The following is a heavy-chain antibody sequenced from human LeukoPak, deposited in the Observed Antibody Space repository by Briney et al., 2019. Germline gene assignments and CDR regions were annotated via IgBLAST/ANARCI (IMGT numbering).Heavy chain of an antibody. CDR2: ISAYNGNT. CDR3: ARDSSGYYYVWHYYYMDV. D-gene: IGHD3-22*01. V-gene: IGHV1-18*01. Sequence: ASVKVSCKASGYTFTSYGISWVRQAPGQGLEWMGWISAYNGNTNYAQKLHGRVTMTTDTSTSAAYMELRSLRSDDTAVYYCARDSSGYYYVWHYYYMDVWGKGTTVTVSS. CDR1: GYTFTSYG. J-gene: IGHJ6*03.